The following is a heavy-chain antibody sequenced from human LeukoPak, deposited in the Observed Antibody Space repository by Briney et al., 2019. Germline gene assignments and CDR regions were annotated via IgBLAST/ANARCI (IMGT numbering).Heavy chain of an antibody. J-gene: IGHJ4*02. CDR2: IWYDGSDQ. V-gene: IGHV3-33*06. D-gene: IGHD3-22*01. CDR3: AKYDNSGRAGGY. CDR1: GFTFRNHG. Sequence: GGSLRLSCAASGFTFRNHGMHWVRQAPGKGLEWVAVIWYDGSDQYYADSVKGRFTISRDNSRNTLYLQMNSLRAEDTAMYYCAKYDNSGRAGGYWGQGTLVTVSS.